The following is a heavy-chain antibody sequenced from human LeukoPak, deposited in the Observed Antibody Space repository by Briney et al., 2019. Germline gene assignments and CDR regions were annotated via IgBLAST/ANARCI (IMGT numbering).Heavy chain of an antibody. CDR2: IKQDGSEA. CDR1: GFTFSNYW. V-gene: IGHV3-7*01. J-gene: IGHJ4*02. D-gene: IGHD2-15*01. Sequence: PGGSLRLSCAASGFTFSNYWMTWVRQAPGKGLEWVANIKQDGSEAYYVDSVKGRFTISRDNSKNTLYLQMNSLRAEDTAVYYCARAKGKVVGPYYFDYWGQGTLVTVSS. CDR3: ARAKGKVVGPYYFDY.